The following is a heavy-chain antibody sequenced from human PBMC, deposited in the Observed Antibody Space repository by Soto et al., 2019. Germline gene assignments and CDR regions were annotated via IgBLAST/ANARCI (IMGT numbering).Heavy chain of an antibody. J-gene: IGHJ3*01. CDR2: IASNGETT. CDR3: VKPLRSFHWDDAFDF. V-gene: IGHV3-64D*06. D-gene: IGHD3-9*01. CDR1: GFTFRTFS. Sequence: PGGSLRLSCSASGFTFRTFSMHWVRQAPGKGLEYVSTIASNGETTYYADSVRGRFTISRDNSKNTLYLQMSSLRAEDTAVYCCVKPLRSFHWDDAFDFWGQGTMVTVSS.